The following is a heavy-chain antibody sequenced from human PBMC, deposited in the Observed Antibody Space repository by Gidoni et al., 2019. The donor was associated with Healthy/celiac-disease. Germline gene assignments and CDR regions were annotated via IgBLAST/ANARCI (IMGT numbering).Heavy chain of an antibody. CDR2: INSDGSST. CDR1: GLTSSSDW. V-gene: IGHV3-74*01. J-gene: IGHJ3*02. CDR3: ARDPRSLGYGDDDAFDI. D-gene: IGHD2-21*02. Sequence: EVKLVESGGGVVKPGGSLRLSCAASGLTSSSDWMHWVRQAHGKGLVWVSRINSDGSSTSYAASVKGRFTISRDNAKNTLYLQMNSLRAEDTAVYYCARDPRSLGYGDDDAFDIWGQGTMVTVSS.